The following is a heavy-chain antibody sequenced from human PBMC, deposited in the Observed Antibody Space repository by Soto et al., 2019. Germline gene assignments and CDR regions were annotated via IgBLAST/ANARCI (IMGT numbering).Heavy chain of an antibody. D-gene: IGHD2-8*01. V-gene: IGHV1-8*01. J-gene: IGHJ5*02. CDR2: MNPNSGNT. CDR1: GYTFTSYD. Sequence: ASVKVSCKASGYTFTSYDINWVRQATGQGLEWMGWMNPNSGNTGYAQKFQGRVTMTRNTSISTAYMELSSLRSEDTAVYYCARSRPGYCTNGVCYTRNWFDPWGRGTLVTVSS. CDR3: ARSRPGYCTNGVCYTRNWFDP.